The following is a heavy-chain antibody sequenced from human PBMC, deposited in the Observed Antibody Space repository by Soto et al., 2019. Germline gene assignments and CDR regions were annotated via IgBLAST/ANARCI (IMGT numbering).Heavy chain of an antibody. CDR2: ISYSGST. CDR3: ATMGTPATGLYFFDY. CDR1: GGSLSSGNYY. V-gene: IGHV4-30-4*01. Sequence: PSETLSLTCTVPGGSLSSGNYYWSWIRQPPGKGLEWIGFISYSGSTYYSTSLKSRVTISVDTSKSQFSLNLSFVTAADTSVYYCATMGTPATGLYFFDYWGQGSLVTVSS. J-gene: IGHJ4*02. D-gene: IGHD2-15*01.